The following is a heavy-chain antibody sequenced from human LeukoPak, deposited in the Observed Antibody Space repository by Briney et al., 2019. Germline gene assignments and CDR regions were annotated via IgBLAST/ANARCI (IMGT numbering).Heavy chain of an antibody. J-gene: IGHJ4*02. V-gene: IGHV3-48*01. CDR1: GFTFSIYS. D-gene: IGHD6-13*01. CDR3: AKDKRRYSSSWLNYFDY. CDR2: ISSSSSTI. Sequence: PGGSLRLSCAASGFTFSIYSMNWVRQAPGKGLEWVSYISSSSSTIYYADSVKGRFTISRDNSKNTLYLQMNSLRAEDTAVYYCAKDKRRYSSSWLNYFDYWGQGTLVTVSS.